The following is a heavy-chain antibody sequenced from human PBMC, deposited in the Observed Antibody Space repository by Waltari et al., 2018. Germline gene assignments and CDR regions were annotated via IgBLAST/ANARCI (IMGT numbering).Heavy chain of an antibody. D-gene: IGHD6-6*01. Sequence: EVQLVESGGDVVKPGRSLRLSCPGSGFAFDDFALSWFRQGPGKGPEGVGFITSRPYGATTEYAASVKGRFTISRDASRSIAYLDMNSLKTEDTAMYYCSSGPSGCYVYSPSCSDYWGQGTLVTVSP. J-gene: IGHJ4*02. CDR1: GFAFDDFA. V-gene: IGHV3-49*05. CDR3: SSGPSGCYVYSPSCSDY. CDR2: ITSRPYGATT.